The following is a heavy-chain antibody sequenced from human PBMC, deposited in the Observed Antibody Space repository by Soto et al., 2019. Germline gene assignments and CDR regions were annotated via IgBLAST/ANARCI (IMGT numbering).Heavy chain of an antibody. CDR2: IHYSGSI. D-gene: IGHD2-21*02. V-gene: IGHV4-30-4*08. CDR3: AREDDGGDRDYYGLDV. J-gene: IGHJ6*02. CDR1: GGSISSGDYH. Sequence: PSETLSLTCTVSGGSISSGDYHLTWIRQSPGKGLEWIGYIHYSGSIIYNPSFKSRVTISVDTSKNQFSLQLSSVTAADTAVYFCAREDDGGDRDYYGLDVWGQGTTVTVSS.